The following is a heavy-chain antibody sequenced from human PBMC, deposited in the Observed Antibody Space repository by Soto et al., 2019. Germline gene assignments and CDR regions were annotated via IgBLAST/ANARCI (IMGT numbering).Heavy chain of an antibody. CDR1: GYSFTSYW. V-gene: IGHV5-10-1*04. D-gene: IGHD6-13*01. Sequence: PGESLKISCKGSGYSFTSYWISWVRQMPGKGLEWMGRIDPSDSYTNYSPSFQGQVTISADKSISTAYLQWSSLKASDTAMYYCAKTAAGGKNYYGMDVWGQGTTVTV. CDR3: AKTAAGGKNYYGMDV. J-gene: IGHJ6*02. CDR2: IDPSDSYT.